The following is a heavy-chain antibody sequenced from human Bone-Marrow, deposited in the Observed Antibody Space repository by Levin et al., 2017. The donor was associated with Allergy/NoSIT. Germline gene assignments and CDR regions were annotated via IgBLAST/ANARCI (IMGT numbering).Heavy chain of an antibody. Sequence: GGSLRLSCSASGFTFSSYAMHWVRQAPGKGLEYVSAISSNGGSTYYADSVEGRFTISRDNSKNTLYLQMSSLRAEDTAVYYCVKGDCSSISCQIDYWGQGTLVTVSS. V-gene: IGHV3-64D*06. CDR1: GFTFSSYA. D-gene: IGHD2-2*01. CDR2: ISSNGGST. CDR3: VKGDCSSISCQIDY. J-gene: IGHJ4*02.